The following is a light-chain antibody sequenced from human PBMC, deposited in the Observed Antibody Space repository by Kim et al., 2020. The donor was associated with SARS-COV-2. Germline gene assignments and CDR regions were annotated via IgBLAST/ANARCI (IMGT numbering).Light chain of an antibody. V-gene: IGKV1-33*01. CDR3: LQYSNLSIT. CDR2: DAS. J-gene: IGKJ5*01. CDR1: QDIKNY. Sequence: DIQMTQSPSSLSASVGDRVTITCQASQDIKNYLNCYQQKPGTAPNLLIYDASNLETGVPSRFSGSGSGTDFTFIISSLQPQDISTYYTLQYSNLSITFVQGTPLEIK.